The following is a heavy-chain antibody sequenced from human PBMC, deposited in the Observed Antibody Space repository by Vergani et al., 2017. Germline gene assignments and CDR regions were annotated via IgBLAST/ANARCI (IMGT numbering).Heavy chain of an antibody. CDR2: IKEDGTEK. V-gene: IGHV3-7*01. Sequence: EVQLVESGGDFVQPGESLTLSCAASGFNVGHYWMSWVRQAPGKGLEWVANIKEDGTEKYYLDSVKGRFTNSRDIAENSIYLEMNSLRVEDTAVYYCAREGVPRCCIVVAPDFWGQGTQVTVSS. J-gene: IGHJ4*02. CDR1: GFNVGHYW. D-gene: IGHD1-26*01. CDR3: AREGVPRCCIVVAPDF.